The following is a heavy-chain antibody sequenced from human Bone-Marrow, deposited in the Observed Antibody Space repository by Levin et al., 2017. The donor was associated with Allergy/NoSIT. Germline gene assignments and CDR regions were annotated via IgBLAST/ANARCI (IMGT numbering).Heavy chain of an antibody. V-gene: IGHV4-59*01. CDR2: IYYSGST. Sequence: SETLSLTCIVSGGSIRSYHWSWIRQPPGKGLEWIGYIYYSGSTDYNPSLKSRVTILIDTSNSQFSLTLNSVTAADTAVYYCARDRVVASSGTYYYYGMAVWGQGTTVTVSS. J-gene: IGHJ6*02. CDR3: ARDRVVASSGTYYYYGMAV. D-gene: IGHD2-15*01. CDR1: GGSIRSYH.